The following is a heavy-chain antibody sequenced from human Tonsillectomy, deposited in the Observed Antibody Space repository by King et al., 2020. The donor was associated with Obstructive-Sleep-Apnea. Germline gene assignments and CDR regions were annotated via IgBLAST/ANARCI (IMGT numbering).Heavy chain of an antibody. Sequence: QLVQSGVEVKKPGASVKVSCKASGYTFTSYSISWVRQAPGQGLEWMGWISPYDGDTNHPQKFKGRVTMTTDTSTSTAYMELRSLRSDDTAVYYCAREAAMAVYFDYWGQGTLITVSS. D-gene: IGHD5-18*01. CDR1: GYTFTSYS. CDR2: ISPYDGDT. CDR3: AREAAMAVYFDY. J-gene: IGHJ4*02. V-gene: IGHV1-18*04.